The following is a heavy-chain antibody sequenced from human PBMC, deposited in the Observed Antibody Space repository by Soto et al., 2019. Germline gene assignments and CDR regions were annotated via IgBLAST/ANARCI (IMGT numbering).Heavy chain of an antibody. D-gene: IGHD3-10*01. CDR1: GGSISSYY. CDR2: NYYIVNT. V-gene: IGHV4-59*05. CDR3: ARAFYYGSGSYSGMDV. Sequence: SETLSLTCTVSGGSISSYYWSWIRQPPGKGLEWIGSNYYIVNTYYNPSIKSRLTITVDTSKNQLSLKLTSVTAADTFVYFCARAFYYGSGSYSGMDVWGQGTTVTVSS. J-gene: IGHJ6*02.